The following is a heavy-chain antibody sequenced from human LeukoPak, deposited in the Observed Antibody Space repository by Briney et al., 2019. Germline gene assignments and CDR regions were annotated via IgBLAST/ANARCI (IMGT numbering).Heavy chain of an antibody. V-gene: IGHV3-21*01. CDR2: ISFTSSYI. CDR1: GFTFSSYG. D-gene: IGHD5-12*01. Sequence: KSGGSLRLSCAASGFTFSSYGMNWVRQAPGKGLEWVSSISFTSSYIYYADSLKGRFTISRDNAKNSLYLQMNSLRAEDTAVYYCATAQYLSAYADSRRNYYYYMDVWGKGTTVAVSS. J-gene: IGHJ6*03. CDR3: ATAQYLSAYADSRRNYYYYMDV.